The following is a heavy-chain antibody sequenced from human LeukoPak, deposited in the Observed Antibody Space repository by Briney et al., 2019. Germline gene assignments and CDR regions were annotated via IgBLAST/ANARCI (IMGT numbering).Heavy chain of an antibody. Sequence: GGSLRLSCAASGFTFDDYAMHWVRQAPGKGLEWVSLISWDGGSTYYADSVKGRFTISRDNNKNSLHLQMNSLRAEDTALYYCAKDALTWVVAATSGNWFDPWGQGTLVTVSS. CDR2: ISWDGGST. D-gene: IGHD2-15*01. V-gene: IGHV3-43D*03. J-gene: IGHJ5*02. CDR3: AKDALTWVVAATSGNWFDP. CDR1: GFTFDDYA.